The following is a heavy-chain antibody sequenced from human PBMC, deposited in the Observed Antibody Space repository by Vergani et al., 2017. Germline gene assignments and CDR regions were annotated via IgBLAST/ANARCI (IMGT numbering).Heavy chain of an antibody. CDR3: AKESDRYGDYGGWFDP. D-gene: IGHD4-17*01. V-gene: IGHV3-23*01. Sequence: EVQLLESGGGLVQPGGSLRLSCAASGFTFSSYAMSWVRQAPGKGLEWVSAISGSGGSTYYADSVKGRFTISRDNSKNTLYLQMNSLIAEDTAVYYCAKESDRYGDYGGWFDPWGQGTLVTVSS. CDR2: ISGSGGST. J-gene: IGHJ5*02. CDR1: GFTFSSYA.